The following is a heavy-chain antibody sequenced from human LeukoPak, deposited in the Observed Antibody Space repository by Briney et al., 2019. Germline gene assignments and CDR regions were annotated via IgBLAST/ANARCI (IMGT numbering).Heavy chain of an antibody. Sequence: PSETLSLTCTVSGGSISSSRYYWAWIRQPPGKGLECIASIDHSVSTNYNPSLKSRVTTSVDTSKNQFSLKLSSVTAADTAVYYCARSRLEWFASDAFDIWGQGTMVAVSS. CDR1: GGSISSSRYY. D-gene: IGHD3-3*01. J-gene: IGHJ3*02. CDR3: ARSRLEWFASDAFDI. V-gene: IGHV4-39*01. CDR2: IDHSVST.